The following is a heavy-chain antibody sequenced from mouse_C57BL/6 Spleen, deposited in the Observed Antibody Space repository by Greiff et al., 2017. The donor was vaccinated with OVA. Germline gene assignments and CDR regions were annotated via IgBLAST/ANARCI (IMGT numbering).Heavy chain of an antibody. V-gene: IGHV1-81*01. Sequence: QVHVKQSGAELARPGASVKLSCKASGYTFTSYGISWVKQRTGQGLEWIGEIYPRSGNTYYNEKFKGKATLTADKSSSTAYMELRSLTSEDSAVYFCARPLNYSNAWFAYWGQGTLVTVSA. J-gene: IGHJ3*01. CDR1: GYTFTSYG. CDR3: ARPLNYSNAWFAY. D-gene: IGHD2-5*01. CDR2: IYPRSGNT.